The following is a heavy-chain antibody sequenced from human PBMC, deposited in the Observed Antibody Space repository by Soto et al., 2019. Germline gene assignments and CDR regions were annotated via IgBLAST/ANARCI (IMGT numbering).Heavy chain of an antibody. V-gene: IGHV3-21*01. CDR1: GFTFSSYS. Sequence: GGSLRLSCAASGFTFSSYSMNWVRRAPGKGLEWVSSISSSSSYIYYADSVKGRFTISRDNAKNSLYLQMNSLRAEDTAVYYCARAPGGGSYYKGAFDIWGQGTMVTVSS. CDR2: ISSSSSYI. CDR3: ARAPGGGSYYKGAFDI. J-gene: IGHJ3*02. D-gene: IGHD1-26*01.